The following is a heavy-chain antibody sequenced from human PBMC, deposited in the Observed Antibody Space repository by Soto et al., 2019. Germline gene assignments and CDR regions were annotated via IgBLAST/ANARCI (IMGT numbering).Heavy chain of an antibody. J-gene: IGHJ4*02. Sequence: GGSLRLSCAASGFTFSSYAMSWVRQAPGKGLEWVSAISGSGGSTYYADSVKGRFTISRDNSKNTLYLQMNSLRAEDTAVYYCAKDRIPYYDSSGYYYYFDYWGQGTLVTVSS. CDR3: AKDRIPYYDSSGYYYYFDY. D-gene: IGHD3-22*01. V-gene: IGHV3-23*01. CDR2: ISGSGGST. CDR1: GFTFSSYA.